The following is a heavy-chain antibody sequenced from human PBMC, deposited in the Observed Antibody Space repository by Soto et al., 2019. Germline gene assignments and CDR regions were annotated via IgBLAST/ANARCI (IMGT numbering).Heavy chain of an antibody. CDR2: IIPIFGTA. CDR3: VLGYYYDSSGYYYYGMDV. CDR1: GGTFSSYA. Sequence: ASVKVSCKASGGTFSSYAISWVRQAPGQGLEWMGGIIPIFGTANYAQKFQGRVTITADESTSTAYMELSSLRSEDTAVYYCVLGYYYDSSGYYYYGMDVWGQGTTVTVSS. D-gene: IGHD3-22*01. J-gene: IGHJ6*02. V-gene: IGHV1-69*13.